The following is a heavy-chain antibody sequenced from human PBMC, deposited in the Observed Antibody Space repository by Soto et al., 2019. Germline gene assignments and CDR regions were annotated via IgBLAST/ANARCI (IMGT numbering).Heavy chain of an antibody. CDR1: GFTFSGSA. CDR3: LSVPRSPIQPYYYYYYMDV. J-gene: IGHJ6*03. CDR2: IRSKANSYAT. Sequence: EVQLVESGGGLVQPGGSLKLSCAASGFTFSGSAMHWVRQASGKGLEWVGRIRSKANSYATAYAASVKGRFTISRDDLKNTAYLQMNSLKTEDTAVYYCLSVPRSPIQPYYYYYYMDVWGKGTTVTVSS. D-gene: IGHD3-3*01. V-gene: IGHV3-73*01.